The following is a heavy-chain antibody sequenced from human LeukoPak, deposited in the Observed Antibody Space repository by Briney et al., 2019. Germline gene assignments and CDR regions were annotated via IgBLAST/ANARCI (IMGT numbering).Heavy chain of an antibody. D-gene: IGHD2-8*02. CDR3: ASLRVPGDFDY. J-gene: IGHJ4*02. V-gene: IGHV4-39*01. CDR2: VYYSGST. Sequence: PSETLPLTCTVSGGSISNSSFYWGWIRQPPGKGLEWIGSVYYSGSTYYNPSLKSRVTISVDTSKNQFSLKLSSVTAADPAVYYCASLRVPGDFDYWGQGTLVTVSS. CDR1: GGSISNSSFY.